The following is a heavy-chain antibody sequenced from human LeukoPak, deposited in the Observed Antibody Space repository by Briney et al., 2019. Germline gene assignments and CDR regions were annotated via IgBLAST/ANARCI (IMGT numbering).Heavy chain of an antibody. D-gene: IGHD6-19*01. CDR2: ISYSGST. V-gene: IGHV4-39*02. Sequence: PSQTLSLTCTVSGGSLSSSDFYWGWTRQPPGKGLEWIGSISYSGSTYYNPSLKSRITISVDTSKNHFSLKVNSVTAADTAVYYCVRRVPGWGIEYWGQGTLVTVCS. CDR1: GGSLSSSDFY. CDR3: VRRVPGWGIEY. J-gene: IGHJ4*02.